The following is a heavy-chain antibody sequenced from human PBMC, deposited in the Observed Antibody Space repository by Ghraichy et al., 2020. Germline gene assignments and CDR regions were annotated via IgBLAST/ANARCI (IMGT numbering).Heavy chain of an antibody. V-gene: IGHV3-23*01. CDR2: ISGSGGST. J-gene: IGHJ3*02. D-gene: IGHD1-26*01. CDR1: GFTFSSYA. Sequence: GESLNISCAASGFTFSSYAMSWVRQAPGKGLEWVSAISGSGGSTYYADSVKGRFTISRDNSKNTLYLQMNSLRAEDTAVYYCAKDHGRLNAFDIWGQGTMVTVSS. CDR3: AKDHGRLNAFDI.